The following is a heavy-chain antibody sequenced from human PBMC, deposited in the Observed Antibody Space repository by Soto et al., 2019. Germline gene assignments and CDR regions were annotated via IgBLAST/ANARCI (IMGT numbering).Heavy chain of an antibody. J-gene: IGHJ4*02. CDR1: GLSLTTSGLG. D-gene: IGHD6-19*01. Sequence: SVPALVNPTQTLTLTCTLSGLSLTTSGLGVGWLRQPPGKALEWLALIYWNDEKRYSPSLKSRLTITKDTSRNQVVLTMTNRDPMDTATYYCAHRLRWLANFDYWGQGTLVTVSS. CDR3: AHRLRWLANFDY. CDR2: IYWNDEK. V-gene: IGHV2-5*01.